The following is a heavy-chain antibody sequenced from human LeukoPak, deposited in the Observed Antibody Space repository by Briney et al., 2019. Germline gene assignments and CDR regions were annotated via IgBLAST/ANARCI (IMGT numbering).Heavy chain of an antibody. CDR3: ARWIWQLAHPGAFDI. J-gene: IGHJ3*02. V-gene: IGHV3-30-3*01. Sequence: SGRSLRLSCAASGFTSSSYAMHWVRQAPGKGLEWVAVISYDGSNKYYADSVKGRFTISRDNSKNTLYLQMNSLRAEDTAVYYCARWIWQLAHPGAFDIWGQGTMVTVSS. D-gene: IGHD6-6*01. CDR2: ISYDGSNK. CDR1: GFTSSSYA.